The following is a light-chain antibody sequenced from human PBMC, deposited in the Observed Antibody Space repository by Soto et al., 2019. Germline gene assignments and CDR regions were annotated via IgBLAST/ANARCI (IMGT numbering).Light chain of an antibody. J-gene: IGKJ1*01. Sequence: EIVLTQSPGTLSLSPGERATLFCRASQSVSNSDLAWYQQKPGQAPRLLIYGASSRATGIPDRFSGSGSGTDFTLTINRLEPDDFAVYYCQQDSSSPWTFGQGTKVEIK. CDR3: QQDSSSPWT. CDR1: QSVSNSD. V-gene: IGKV3-20*01. CDR2: GAS.